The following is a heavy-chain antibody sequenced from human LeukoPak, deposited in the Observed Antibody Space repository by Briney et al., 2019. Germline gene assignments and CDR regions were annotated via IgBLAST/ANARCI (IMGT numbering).Heavy chain of an antibody. CDR1: GFTFSSYS. Sequence: KSGGSLRLSCAASGFTFSSYSMNWVRQAPGKGLEWVSSISSSSSYIYYADSVKGRFTISRDNAKNSLYLQMNSLRAEDTAVYYCARAVGYCSSTSCHRGAFDIWGQGTMVTVSS. V-gene: IGHV3-21*01. J-gene: IGHJ3*02. D-gene: IGHD2-2*01. CDR3: ARAVGYCSSTSCHRGAFDI. CDR2: ISSSSSYI.